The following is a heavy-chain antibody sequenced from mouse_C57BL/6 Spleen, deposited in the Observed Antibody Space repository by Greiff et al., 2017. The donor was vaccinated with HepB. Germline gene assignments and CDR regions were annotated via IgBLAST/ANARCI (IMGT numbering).Heavy chain of an antibody. CDR2: ISSGSSTI. D-gene: IGHD1-1*01. CDR1: GFTFSDYG. V-gene: IGHV5-17*01. CDR3: AIFYYGSREGYFDV. J-gene: IGHJ1*03. Sequence: EVHLVESGGGLVKPGGSLKLSCAASGFTFSDYGMHWVRQAPEKGLEWVAYISSGSSTIYYADTVQGRFTISRDNAKNTLFLHMTSLGSEDTAMYYCAIFYYGSREGYFDVWGTGTTVTVSS.